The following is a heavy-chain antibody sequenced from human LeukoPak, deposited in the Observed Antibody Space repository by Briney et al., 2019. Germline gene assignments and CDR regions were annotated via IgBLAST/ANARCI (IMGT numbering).Heavy chain of an antibody. D-gene: IGHD3-22*01. CDR2: INWNGGST. J-gene: IGHJ4*02. Sequence: GGSLRLSCAASGFTFDDYGMSWVRQAPGKGLEWVSGINWNGGSTGYADSVKGRFTISRDNAKNSLYLQMNSLRAEDTALYYCARGGYYYDSSGYCYWGQGTLVTVSS. CDR3: ARGGYYYDSSGYCY. CDR1: GFTFDDYG. V-gene: IGHV3-20*04.